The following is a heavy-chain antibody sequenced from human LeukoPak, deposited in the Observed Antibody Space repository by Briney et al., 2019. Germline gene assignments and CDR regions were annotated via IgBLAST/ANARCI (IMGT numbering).Heavy chain of an antibody. CDR1: GFTFSSYS. V-gene: IGHV3-21*01. Sequence: PGGSLRLSCAASGFTFSSYSMNWVRQAPGKGLEWVSSISSSSSYIYYADSVKGRFTISRDNAKNSLYLQMNSLRAEDTAVYYCARDRLTSGSYFFDYWGQGTLVTVSS. D-gene: IGHD1-26*01. CDR2: ISSSSSYI. CDR3: ARDRLTSGSYFFDY. J-gene: IGHJ4*02.